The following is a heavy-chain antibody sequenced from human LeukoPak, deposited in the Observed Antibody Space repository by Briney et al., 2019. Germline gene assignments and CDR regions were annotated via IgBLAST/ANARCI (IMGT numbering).Heavy chain of an antibody. V-gene: IGHV3-21*01. Sequence: GGSLRLSCAASGFTFSSYSMNWVRQAPGKGLQWVSSISSSSSYIYYADSVKGRFTISRDNAKNSLYLQMNRLRAEDTAVYYCARVYSSSWYEEAFDIWGQGAMVTVSS. D-gene: IGHD6-13*01. CDR3: ARVYSSSWYEEAFDI. CDR2: ISSSSSYI. CDR1: GFTFSSYS. J-gene: IGHJ3*02.